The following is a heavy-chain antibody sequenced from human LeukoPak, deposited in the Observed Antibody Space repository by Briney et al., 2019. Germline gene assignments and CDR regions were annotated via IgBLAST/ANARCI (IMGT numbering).Heavy chain of an antibody. D-gene: IGHD3-3*01. CDR2: ISDTGGSI. CDR1: GSTLNNYA. Sequence: GESLRLSFAASGSTLNNYAMSWVRQAPGKGLEGVSAISDTGGSIYYAESVKGRFTISRDNSKNTVFLQMNSLRAEDTALYYCANWETNSGNFWSGRYFDLWGQGALVTVSS. V-gene: IGHV3-23*01. CDR3: ANWETNSGNFWSGRYFDL. J-gene: IGHJ4*02.